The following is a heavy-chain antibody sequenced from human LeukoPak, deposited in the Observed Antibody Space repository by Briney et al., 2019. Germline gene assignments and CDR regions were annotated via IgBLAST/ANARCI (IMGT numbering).Heavy chain of an antibody. J-gene: IGHJ4*02. Sequence: GGSLRLSCAASGFTFSSYAMSWVRQAPGKGLEWVSAISGSGGSTYYADSVKGRFTISRDNSKNTLYLQMNSLRAEDTAVYYCARGVDYYDSSGSHFDYWGQGTLVTVSS. CDR3: ARGVDYYDSSGSHFDY. CDR2: ISGSGGST. D-gene: IGHD3-22*01. CDR1: GFTFSSYA. V-gene: IGHV3-23*01.